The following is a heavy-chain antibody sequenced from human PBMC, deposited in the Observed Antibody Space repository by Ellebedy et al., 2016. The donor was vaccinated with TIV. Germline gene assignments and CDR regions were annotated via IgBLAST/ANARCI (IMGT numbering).Heavy chain of an antibody. CDR1: GFTFSSYA. D-gene: IGHD3-10*01. J-gene: IGHJ6*02. CDR3: ANLPALMSSSYYYYGMDV. V-gene: IGHV3-23*01. Sequence: GESLKISCAASGFTFSSYAMSWVRQAPGKGLEWVSAISGSGGSTYYADSVKGRFTISRDNSKNTLYLQMNSLRAEDTAVYYCANLPALMSSSYYYYGMDVWGQGTAVTVSS. CDR2: ISGSGGST.